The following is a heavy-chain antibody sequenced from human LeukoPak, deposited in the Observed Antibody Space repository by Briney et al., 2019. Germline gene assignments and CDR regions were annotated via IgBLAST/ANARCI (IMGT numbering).Heavy chain of an antibody. D-gene: IGHD3-22*01. CDR2: ISSSSSYI. CDR1: GFTFSSYS. J-gene: IGHJ3*02. Sequence: GGSLRLSCAASGFTFSSYSMNWVRQAPGKGLEWVSSISSSSSYIYYADSVKGRSTISRDNAKNSLYLQMNSLRAEDTAVYYCARDLATMTDAFDIWGQGTMVTVSS. V-gene: IGHV3-21*01. CDR3: ARDLATMTDAFDI.